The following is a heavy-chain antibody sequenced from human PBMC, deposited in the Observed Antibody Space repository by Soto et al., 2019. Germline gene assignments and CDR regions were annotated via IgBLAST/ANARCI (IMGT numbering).Heavy chain of an antibody. CDR1: GASISSYY. Sequence: ETLSLTGPVSGASISSYYWSWIRQPSGKGLEWIGRIYTSGSTNYNPSLKSRVTMSVDTSKNQFSLNLSSVTAADTAVYYCAGATMIVVVKDAFDIWGQGTMVTV. CDR2: IYTSGST. V-gene: IGHV4-4*07. D-gene: IGHD3-22*01. J-gene: IGHJ3*02. CDR3: AGATMIVVVKDAFDI.